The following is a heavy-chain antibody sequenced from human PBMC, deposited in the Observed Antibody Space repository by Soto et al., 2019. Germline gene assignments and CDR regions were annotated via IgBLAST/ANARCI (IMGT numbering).Heavy chain of an antibody. CDR1: GGSITTAGYS. Sequence: PSETLAISCTFSGGSITTAGYSWSWIRQPPGKALEWIGYVYHTGNAYPKPSLKSRVTISLDRSKNQFSLKMTSVTAADTALYYCASRPFYYYGLDVWGQGTTVTVSS. CDR3: ASRPFYYYGLDV. CDR2: VYHTGNA. V-gene: IGHV4-30-2*01. J-gene: IGHJ6*01.